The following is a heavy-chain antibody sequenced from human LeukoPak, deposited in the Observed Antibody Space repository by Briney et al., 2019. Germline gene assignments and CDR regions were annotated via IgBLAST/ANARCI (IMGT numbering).Heavy chain of an antibody. J-gene: IGHJ4*02. CDR3: YMVRGVRDYFDY. V-gene: IGHV7-4-1*02. CDR1: GYTFTSYA. D-gene: IGHD3-10*01. CDR2: INTNTGNP. Sequence: ASVKVSCKASGYTFTSYAMNWVRQAPGQGLEWMGWINTNTGNPTYAQGFTGRFVFSLDTFVSTAYLQISSLKAEDTAVYYCYMVRGVRDYFDYWGQGTLVTVSS.